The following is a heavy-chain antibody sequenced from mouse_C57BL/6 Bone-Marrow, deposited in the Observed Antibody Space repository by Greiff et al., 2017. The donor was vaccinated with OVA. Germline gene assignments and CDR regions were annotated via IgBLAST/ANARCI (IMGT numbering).Heavy chain of an antibody. CDR1: GFNIKDDY. CDR2: IDPENGDT. D-gene: IGHD2-4*01. V-gene: IGHV14-4*01. Sequence: VQLQQSGAELVRPGASVKLSCTASGFNIKDDYMHWVKQRPEQGLAWIGWIDPENGDTEYASKFQGKATIPADTSTNTAYLQLSSLTSKDTAVYYCTSSDYDEAYYAMDYWGQGTSVTVSS. CDR3: TSSDYDEAYYAMDY. J-gene: IGHJ4*01.